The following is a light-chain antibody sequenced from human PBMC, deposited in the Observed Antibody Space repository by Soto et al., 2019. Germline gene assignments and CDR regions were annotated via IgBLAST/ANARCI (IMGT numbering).Light chain of an antibody. CDR3: KQYGSSRM. CDR2: GAS. J-gene: IGKJ1*01. Sequence: EIVLTQSPGTLSLSPGERATLSCRASQSVSSDLAWHQQKPGQAPRLLIFGASSRATGVPDRFSGSGSETEFTLTISRLEPEDFAVYYCKQYGSSRMFGQGTKVEIK. V-gene: IGKV3-20*01. CDR1: QSVSSD.